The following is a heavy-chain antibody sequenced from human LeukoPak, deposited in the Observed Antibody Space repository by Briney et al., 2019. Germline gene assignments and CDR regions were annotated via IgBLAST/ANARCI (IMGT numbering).Heavy chain of an antibody. V-gene: IGHV4-4*02. D-gene: IGHD3-3*01. Sequence: PSETLSLTCAVSGDSISSIKWWNWVRQSPGKGLEWIGEISQSGNINYNPSLKSRVTLSVDKSKNQFSLKLSSVTAADTAVYYCARESGDPTYYDFWSGTPGWFDPWGQGTLVTVSS. CDR3: ARESGDPTYYDFWSGTPGWFDP. CDR1: GDSISSIKW. J-gene: IGHJ5*02. CDR2: ISQSGNI.